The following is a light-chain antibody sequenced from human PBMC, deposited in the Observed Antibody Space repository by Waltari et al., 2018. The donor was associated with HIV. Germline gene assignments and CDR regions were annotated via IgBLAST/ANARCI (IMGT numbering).Light chain of an antibody. Sequence: QLVLTQSPSASASLGASVKLTCTLSSGHSSYAIDWHQQQPEKGPRYLMKLNSDGSHSKGDGIPDRFSGSSSGAERYLTISSLQSDDEADYYCQTWGTGMVFGGGTKLTVL. CDR3: QTWGTGMV. CDR2: LNSDGSH. J-gene: IGLJ2*01. CDR1: SGHSSYA. V-gene: IGLV4-69*01.